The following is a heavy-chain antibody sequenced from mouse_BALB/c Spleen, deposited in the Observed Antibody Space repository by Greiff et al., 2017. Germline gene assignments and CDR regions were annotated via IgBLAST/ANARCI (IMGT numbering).Heavy chain of an antibody. CDR1: GFSLTDYG. J-gene: IGHJ1*01. V-gene: IGHV2-6-5*01. CDR3: AKHLLRSLWYFDV. Sequence: QVKLMESGPGLVAPSQSLSITCTVSGFSLTDYGVSWIRQPPGKGLEWLGVIWGGGSTYYNSALKSRLSISKDNSKSQVFLKMNSLQTDDTAMYYCAKHLLRSLWYFDVWGAGTTVTVSS. CDR2: IWGGGST. D-gene: IGHD1-1*01.